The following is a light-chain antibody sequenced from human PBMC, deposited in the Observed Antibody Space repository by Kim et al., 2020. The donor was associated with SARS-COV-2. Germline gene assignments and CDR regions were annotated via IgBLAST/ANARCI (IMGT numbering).Light chain of an antibody. Sequence: PGGTVTLPCGSSSGPVTNAHYPYWFQQRPGQVPKTLIYDTRSRYSRTPDRSSGSLRGGKAALTLSGAQPEDEADYYCLLSLNGGRVFGGGTQLTVL. CDR3: LLSLNGGRV. J-gene: IGLJ2*01. CDR2: DTR. CDR1: SGPVTNAHY. V-gene: IGLV7-46*01.